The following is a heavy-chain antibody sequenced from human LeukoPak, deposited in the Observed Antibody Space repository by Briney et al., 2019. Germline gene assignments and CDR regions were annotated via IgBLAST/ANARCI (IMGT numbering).Heavy chain of an antibody. CDR3: ARVLLWFGEPSGAFDI. V-gene: IGHV4-59*01. Sequence: SETLSLTCTVSGGSISSYYWSWIRQPPGKGLECIGYIYYSGGTNYNPSLKSRVTISVDTSKSQFSLKLSSVTAADTAVYYCARVLLWFGEPSGAFDIWGQGTMVTVSS. CDR1: GGSISSYY. D-gene: IGHD3-10*01. CDR2: IYYSGGT. J-gene: IGHJ3*02.